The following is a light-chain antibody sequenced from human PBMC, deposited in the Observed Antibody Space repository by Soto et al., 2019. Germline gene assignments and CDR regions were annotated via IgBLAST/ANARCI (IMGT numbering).Light chain of an antibody. CDR2: AAS. CDR3: QQYNKWPPWT. Sequence: IMLTQSPATLSVSQGERATLCCRASQSIGSNLVWYQQKPGQAPRLLIYAASIRASDFPARFSGSGSGTEFTLTISGLQSDDFAVYFCQQYNKWPPWTSGHGVKVDIK. V-gene: IGKV3-15*01. CDR1: QSIGSN. J-gene: IGKJ1*01.